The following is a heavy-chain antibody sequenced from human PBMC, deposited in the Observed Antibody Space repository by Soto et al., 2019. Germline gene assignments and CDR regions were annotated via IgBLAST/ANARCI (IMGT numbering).Heavy chain of an antibody. V-gene: IGHV1-8*01. J-gene: IGHJ6*02. D-gene: IGHD6-13*01. Sequence: ASVKVSCKASGYTFTSYDINWVRQATGQGLEWMGWMNPNSGITGYAQKFQGRVTMTRNTSISTAFMELSSLRSEDTAVYYCARRGYSSSWYYYYYYGMDVWGQGTTVTVSS. CDR2: MNPNSGIT. CDR1: GYTFTSYD. CDR3: ARRGYSSSWYYYYYYGMDV.